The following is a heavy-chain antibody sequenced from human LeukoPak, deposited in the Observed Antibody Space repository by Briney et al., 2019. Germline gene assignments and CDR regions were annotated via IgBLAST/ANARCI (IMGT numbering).Heavy chain of an antibody. CDR1: GGSISSSNW. D-gene: IGHD5-12*01. Sequence: SETLSLTCAVSGGSISSSNWWSWVRQPPGKGLEWIGEIYHSGSTNYNPSLKSRVTISVDKSKNQFSLKLSSVTAADTAVYFCAKDHGGYDFREGVWGKGTTVTVSS. V-gene: IGHV4-4*02. CDR2: IYHSGST. J-gene: IGHJ6*04. CDR3: AKDHGGYDFREGV.